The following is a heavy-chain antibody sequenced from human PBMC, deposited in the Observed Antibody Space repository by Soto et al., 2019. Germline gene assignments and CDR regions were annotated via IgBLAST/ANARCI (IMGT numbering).Heavy chain of an antibody. V-gene: IGHV4-39*01. J-gene: IGHJ4*02. CDR2: IYYSGST. Sequence: SATLSLTCTVSGGSTSSSSYYWGWIRQPPGKGLEWIGSIYYSGSTYYTRSLKRRVTISVDTSKNQFSLKLSSVAAADTAVYYCARLGYSTNGVCFISHYFDYWGQGTLVTVSS. CDR3: ARLGYSTNGVCFISHYFDY. CDR1: GGSTSSSSYY. D-gene: IGHD2-8*01.